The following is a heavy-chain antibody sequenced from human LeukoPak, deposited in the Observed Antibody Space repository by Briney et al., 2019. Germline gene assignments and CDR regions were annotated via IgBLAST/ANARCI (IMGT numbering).Heavy chain of an antibody. CDR2: IDPSDSYT. Sequence: GESLKISCKGSGYIFSSYWISWVRQMPGKGLEWMGRIDPSDSYTNYSPSFQGHVTISTDKSIGTAYLQWSSLKASDTAIYYCARRSAYHDYWGQGTLVTVSS. V-gene: IGHV5-10-1*01. CDR1: GYIFSSYW. CDR3: ARRSAYHDY. J-gene: IGHJ4*02. D-gene: IGHD2-2*01.